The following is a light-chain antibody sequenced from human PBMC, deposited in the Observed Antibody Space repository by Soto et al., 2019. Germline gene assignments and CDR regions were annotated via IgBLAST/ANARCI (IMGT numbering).Light chain of an antibody. V-gene: IGLV3-21*02. CDR3: QVWDSSSDHHYV. Sequence: SYELTQPPSVSVAPGQTARITCGGNNIRSKSVHWYQQKPGKAPVLVVYDDSDRPSGIPERFSGSNSGNTATLTISRVEAGDEADYYCQVWDSSSDHHYVFGTGTKLTVL. CDR2: DDS. J-gene: IGLJ1*01. CDR1: NIRSKS.